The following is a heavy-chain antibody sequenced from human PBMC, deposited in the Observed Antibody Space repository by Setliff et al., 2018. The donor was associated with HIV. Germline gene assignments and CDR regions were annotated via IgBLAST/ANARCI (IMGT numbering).Heavy chain of an antibody. Sequence: PSETLSLTCFVSGGSVNSYFWSWIRQPPGKGLEWIGYIHYSGSTNYNPSLKSRATKSVDTSKDQFSLKVTSVTAADTAVYYCARHPLSMNLWFGEPYFDYWGQGTLVTVSS. J-gene: IGHJ4*02. V-gene: IGHV4-59*08. CDR1: GGSVNSYF. CDR2: IHYSGST. D-gene: IGHD3-10*01. CDR3: ARHPLSMNLWFGEPYFDY.